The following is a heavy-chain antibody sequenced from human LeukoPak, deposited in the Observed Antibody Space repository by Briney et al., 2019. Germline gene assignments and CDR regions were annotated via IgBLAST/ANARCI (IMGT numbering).Heavy chain of an antibody. V-gene: IGHV3-30-3*01. Sequence: PGRSLRLSCAASGFTFSSYAMHWVRQAPGKGLEWVAVILYDGSNKYYADSVKGRFTISRDNSKNTLYLQMNSLRAEDTAVYYCARGERDYYDSSGYYLNWFDPWGQGTLVTVSS. CDR2: ILYDGSNK. J-gene: IGHJ5*02. CDR3: ARGERDYYDSSGYYLNWFDP. D-gene: IGHD3-22*01. CDR1: GFTFSSYA.